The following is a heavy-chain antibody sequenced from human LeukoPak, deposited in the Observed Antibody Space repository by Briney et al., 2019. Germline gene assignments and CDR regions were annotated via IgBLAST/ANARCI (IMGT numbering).Heavy chain of an antibody. V-gene: IGHV1-18*01. Sequence: GASVKVSCKASGYTFTSYGISWVRQAPGQGLEWMGWISVHSGNTNYAQKFQGRVTMTTDTSTSTAYMELRSLRSDDTGVYYCAKDHPEAAAGTGNYWGQGTQVTVSS. CDR3: AKDHPEAAAGTGNY. D-gene: IGHD6-13*01. CDR2: ISVHSGNT. J-gene: IGHJ4*02. CDR1: GYTFTSYG.